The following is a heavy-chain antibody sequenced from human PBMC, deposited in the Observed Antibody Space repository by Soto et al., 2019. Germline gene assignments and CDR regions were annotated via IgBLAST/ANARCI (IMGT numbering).Heavy chain of an antibody. D-gene: IGHD2-2*01. CDR3: ARGVPTCSSSSCYFDF. Sequence: GGSLRLSCAASGFTFSSHWMNWVRQAPWKGLVWVSRISGDGITTSHADSVKRRFTISRDNAKNTLYLEMNSLRVEYTAVYYCARGVPTCSSSSCYFDFLGQGILVTFSS. V-gene: IGHV3-74*01. CDR2: ISGDGITT. J-gene: IGHJ4*02. CDR1: GFTFSSHW.